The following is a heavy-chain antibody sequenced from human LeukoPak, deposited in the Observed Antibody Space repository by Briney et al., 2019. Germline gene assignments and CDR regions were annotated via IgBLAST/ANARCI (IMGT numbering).Heavy chain of an antibody. CDR3: AKDFVRYNIQFDY. J-gene: IGHJ4*02. CDR2: ISGGGAGT. V-gene: IGHV3-23*01. CDR1: GFTFSSYA. Sequence: GGSLRLSCAASGFTFSSYAMSWVRQAPGKGLEWVSAISGGGAGTYYADSVRGRFTISRDNSKNTLYLQMNSLRAEDTALYYCAKDFVRYNIQFDYWGQGALVTVSS. D-gene: IGHD1-1*01.